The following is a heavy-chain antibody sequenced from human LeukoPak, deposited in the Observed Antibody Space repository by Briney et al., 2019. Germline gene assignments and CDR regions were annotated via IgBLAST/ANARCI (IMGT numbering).Heavy chain of an antibody. CDR1: GGSISSGGYY. V-gene: IGHV4-31*03. CDR2: IYYSGST. J-gene: IGHJ5*02. CDR3: ARVISNWFDP. Sequence: SETLSLTCTVSGGSISSGGYYWSWIRQHPRKGLEWIGYIYYSGSTFYNPSLKSRVTISVDTSKNQFSLKLSSVTAADTAVYYCARVISNWFDPWGQGTLVTVSS. D-gene: IGHD3-16*02.